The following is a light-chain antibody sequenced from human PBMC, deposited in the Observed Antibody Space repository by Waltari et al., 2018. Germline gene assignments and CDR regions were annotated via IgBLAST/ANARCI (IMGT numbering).Light chain of an antibody. Sequence: DVQMTQSPSTLSASVGDRVTITCRASQNIRDWLAWYQQRPGKAPRLLIYGASTLQTGVPARFSGSGSGTEFTRTINSLQPDDFATYYCQQYNGYFTWTFGQGTKVEIK. V-gene: IGKV1-5*01. J-gene: IGKJ1*01. CDR2: GAS. CDR1: QNIRDW. CDR3: QQYNGYFTWT.